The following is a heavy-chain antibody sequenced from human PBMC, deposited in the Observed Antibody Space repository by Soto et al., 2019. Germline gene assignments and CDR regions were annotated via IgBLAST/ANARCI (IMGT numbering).Heavy chain of an antibody. D-gene: IGHD2-2*01. V-gene: IGHV3-21*01. J-gene: IGHJ3*02. CDR2: ISSSSSYI. CDR1: GFTFSSYS. CDR3: ARNMRPGDGDADAFDI. Sequence: EVQLVESGGGLVKPGGSLRLSCAASGFTFSSYSMNWVRQAPGKGLEWVSSISSSSSYIYYADSVKGRFTISRDNAKNSLYLQMNSLRAEATAVYYCARNMRPGDGDADAFDIWGQGTMVTVSS.